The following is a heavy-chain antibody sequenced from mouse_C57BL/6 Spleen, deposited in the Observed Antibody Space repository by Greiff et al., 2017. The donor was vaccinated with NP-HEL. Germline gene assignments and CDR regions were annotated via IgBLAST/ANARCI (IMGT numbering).Heavy chain of an antibody. V-gene: IGHV1-82*01. CDR3: ARSPHYYGSSYGDFEG. J-gene: IGHJ1*03. CDR1: GYAFSSSW. D-gene: IGHD1-1*01. CDR2: IYPGDGDT. Sequence: QVQLQLSGPELVKPGASVKISCKASGYAFSSSWMNWVKQRPGKGLEWIGRIYPGDGDTNYNGKFKGKATLPADKSSSTAYMQLSSLTAEDSAVYFGARSPHYYGSSYGDFEGWGTGTTVTVSS.